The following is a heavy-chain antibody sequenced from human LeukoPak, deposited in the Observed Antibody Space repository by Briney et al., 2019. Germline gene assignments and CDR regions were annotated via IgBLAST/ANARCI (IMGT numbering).Heavy chain of an antibody. J-gene: IGHJ4*02. CDR1: GFSFSSYW. D-gene: IGHD1-14*01. Sequence: GGSLRLSCAASGFSFSSYWMHWVRQAPGKGLVWVSGINIHGTGTIYADSVKGRFTVSRDNAKNTLYLQMNSLRAEDTAVYYCARDWRHHVDYWGQGILVTVSS. CDR3: ARDWRHHVDY. CDR2: INIHGTGT. V-gene: IGHV3-74*01.